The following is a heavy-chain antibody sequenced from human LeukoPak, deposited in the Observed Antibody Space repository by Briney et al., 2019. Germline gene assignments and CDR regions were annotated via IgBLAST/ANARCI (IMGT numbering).Heavy chain of an antibody. D-gene: IGHD6-19*01. CDR2: INSDGSST. V-gene: IGHV3-74*01. J-gene: IGHJ4*02. CDR1: GLTFSSSW. Sequence: TGGSLRLSCAASGLTFSSSWMYWVRQAPGKGLVWVSDINSDGSSTRYADSARGRFTISRDNAKEMVHLQMNSLRAEDTAVYYCARAVSGWQAIDYWGQGTLVTVSS. CDR3: ARAVSGWQAIDY.